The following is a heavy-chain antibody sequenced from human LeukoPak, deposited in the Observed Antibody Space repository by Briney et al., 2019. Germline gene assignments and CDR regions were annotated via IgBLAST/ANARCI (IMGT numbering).Heavy chain of an antibody. CDR1: GGSFSGYY. V-gene: IGHV4-34*01. D-gene: IGHD5-12*01. J-gene: IGHJ4*02. CDR3: ARGRGYSGYERDF. Sequence: SETLSLTCAVYGGSFSGYYWGWIRQPPGKGLEWIGEINHSGSTNYNPSLKSRVTISVDTSKNQFSLKLSSVTAADTAVYYCARGRGYSGYERDFWGQGTLVTVSS. CDR2: INHSGST.